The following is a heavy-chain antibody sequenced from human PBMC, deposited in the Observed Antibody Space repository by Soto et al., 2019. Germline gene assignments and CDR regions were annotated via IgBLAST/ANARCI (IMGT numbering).Heavy chain of an antibody. CDR3: ARVYSSSWYGFVDY. CDR1: GFTFSDYY. CDR2: ISSSSSYT. J-gene: IGHJ4*02. Sequence: PGGSLSLSCAASGFTFSDYYMSWIRQAPGKGLEWVSYISSSSSYTNYADSVKGRFTISRDNAKNSLYLQMNSLRAEDTAVYYCARVYSSSWYGFVDYWGQGTLVTVS. D-gene: IGHD6-13*01. V-gene: IGHV3-11*06.